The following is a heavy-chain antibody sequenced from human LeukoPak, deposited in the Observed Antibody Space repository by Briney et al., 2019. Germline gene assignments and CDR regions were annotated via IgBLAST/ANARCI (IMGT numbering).Heavy chain of an antibody. Sequence: GASVKVSCKASGGTFSSYAISWVRQAPGQGLEWMGGIIPIFGTANYAQKFQGRVTITADESTSTAYMELSSLRSEDTAVYYCAGDCGGGSCYRYYYGRDVGGQGTTVPVS. CDR3: AGDCGGGSCYRYYYGRDV. CDR2: IIPIFGTA. D-gene: IGHD2-15*01. CDR1: GGTFSSYA. J-gene: IGHJ6*02. V-gene: IGHV1-69*13.